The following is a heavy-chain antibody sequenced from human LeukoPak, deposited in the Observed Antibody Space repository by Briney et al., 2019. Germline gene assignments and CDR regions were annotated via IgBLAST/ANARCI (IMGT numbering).Heavy chain of an antibody. CDR1: GGTFSSYA. J-gene: IGHJ4*02. Sequence: SVKVSCKASGGTFSSYAIIWVRQAPGQGLEWMGRIIPILGIANYAQKFQGRVTITADKSTSTAYMELSSLRSEDTAVYYCARELSRTSCYDYWGQGTLVTVSS. D-gene: IGHD2-2*01. V-gene: IGHV1-69*04. CDR2: IIPILGIA. CDR3: ARELSRTSCYDY.